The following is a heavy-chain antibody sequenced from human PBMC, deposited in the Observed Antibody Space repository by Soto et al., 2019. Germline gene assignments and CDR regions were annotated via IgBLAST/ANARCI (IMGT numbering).Heavy chain of an antibody. CDR1: GYTFTSYY. J-gene: IGHJ6*02. Sequence: ASVKVSCKASGYTFTSYYMHWVRQAPGQGLEWMGIINPSGGSTSYAQKFQGRVTMTRDTSTSTVYMELSSLRSEDTAVYYCARDGSAVIAAAGLCPSCNYYSCRMEVWGQGTTVTV. CDR2: INPSGGST. CDR3: ARDGSAVIAAAGLCPSCNYYSCRMEV. D-gene: IGHD6-13*01. V-gene: IGHV1-46*01.